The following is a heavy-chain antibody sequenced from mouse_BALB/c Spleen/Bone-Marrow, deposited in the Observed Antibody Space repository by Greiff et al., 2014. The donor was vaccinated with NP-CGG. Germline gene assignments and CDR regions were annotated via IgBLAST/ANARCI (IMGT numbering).Heavy chain of an antibody. Sequence: LQQSGSELVRPGASVKLSCKASGYTFTSYWMHWVRQRPGQGLEWIGNIYPGSGSNNYDERFKSKATLTVYTSSSTAYMQLSSLTSEDSAVYYCTRGDLRYAMDYWGQGTSVTVSS. V-gene: IGHV1S22*01. D-gene: IGHD6-1*01. J-gene: IGHJ4*01. CDR1: GYTFTSYW. CDR2: IYPGSGSN. CDR3: TRGDLRYAMDY.